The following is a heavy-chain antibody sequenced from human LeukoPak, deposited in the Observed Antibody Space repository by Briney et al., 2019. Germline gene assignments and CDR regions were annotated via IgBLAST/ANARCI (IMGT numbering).Heavy chain of an antibody. J-gene: IGHJ4*02. V-gene: IGHV1-2*02. CDR1: GYTFTGYY. D-gene: IGHD3-22*01. CDR3: ARLSSSGSRGLFDY. CDR2: INPNSGGT. Sequence: ASVKVSCKASGYTFTGYYIHWVRQAPGQGLERMGWINPNSGGTNYAQKFQGRVTMTRDTSISTAYMELSRLRSDDTAVYYGARLSSSGSRGLFDYWGQGTLVTVSS.